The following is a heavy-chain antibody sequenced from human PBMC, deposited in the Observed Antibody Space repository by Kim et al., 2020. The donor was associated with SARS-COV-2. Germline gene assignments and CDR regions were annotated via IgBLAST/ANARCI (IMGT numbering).Heavy chain of an antibody. CDR1: GGSFSGYY. CDR3: ARKLPAGDAFDI. D-gene: IGHD2-15*01. Sequence: SETLSLTCAVYGGSFSGYYWSWIRQPPGKGLEWIGEINHSGSTNYNPSLKSRVTISVDTSKNQFSLKLSSVTAADTAVYYCARKLPAGDAFDIWGQGTMV. CDR2: INHSGST. V-gene: IGHV4-34*01. J-gene: IGHJ3*02.